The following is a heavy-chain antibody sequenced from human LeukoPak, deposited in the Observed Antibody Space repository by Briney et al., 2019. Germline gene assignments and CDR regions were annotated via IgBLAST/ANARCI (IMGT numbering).Heavy chain of an antibody. V-gene: IGHV3-7*03. CDR1: GFSFSSYW. J-gene: IGHJ4*02. CDR3: ARDQSRRSDY. Sequence: GGSLRLSCAGSGFSFSSYWMTWVRQAPGKGLEWVAIIKEDGREEDYVDSVKGRFTISRDNAKNSLYLQMNSLRVEDTAVYYCARDQSRRSDYWGQGTLVTVSS. CDR2: IKEDGREE.